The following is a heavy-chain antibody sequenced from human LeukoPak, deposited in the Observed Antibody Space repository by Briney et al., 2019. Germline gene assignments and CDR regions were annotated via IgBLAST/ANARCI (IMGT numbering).Heavy chain of an antibody. Sequence: GASVKVSCKASGYTFTGYYMHWVRQAPGQGLEWMGWINPNSGGTNYAQKFQGRVTMTSDTSISTAYMELSRLRSDDTAVYYCARAYYYDSSGYQDAFDIWGQGTMVTVSS. CDR1: GYTFTGYY. CDR3: ARAYYYDSSGYQDAFDI. CDR2: INPNSGGT. V-gene: IGHV1-2*02. D-gene: IGHD3-22*01. J-gene: IGHJ3*02.